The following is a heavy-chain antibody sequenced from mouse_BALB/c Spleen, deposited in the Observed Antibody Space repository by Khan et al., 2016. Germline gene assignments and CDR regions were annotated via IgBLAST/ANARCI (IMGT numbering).Heavy chain of an antibody. CDR2: MNTYTGEP. CDR1: GYTFTNYG. D-gene: IGHD2-4*01. J-gene: IGHJ1*01. Sequence: QIQLVQSGPELKKPGETVEISCKASGYTFTNYGMNWVKQAPGKGIKWMGWMNTYTGEPTYADDFKGRFAFSLKTSARTAYLQINNLKNEDTATYCCARDYDDDGDWYFDVWGAGTTVTVSS. V-gene: IGHV9-3-1*01. CDR3: ARDYDDDGDWYFDV.